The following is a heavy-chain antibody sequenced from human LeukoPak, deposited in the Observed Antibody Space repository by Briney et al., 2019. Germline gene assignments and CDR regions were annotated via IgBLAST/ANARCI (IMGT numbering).Heavy chain of an antibody. CDR2: IYYSGST. CDR3: ARGGYSSSWYTGFDY. J-gene: IGHJ4*02. CDR1: GGSISSYY. Sequence: SETLSLTCTVSGGSISSYYWSWIRQPPGKGLEWIGYIYYSGSTNYNPSLKSRVTISVDTSKNQFSLKLSSVTAADTAVYYCARGGYSSSWYTGFDYWGQGTLVTVSS. V-gene: IGHV4-59*12. D-gene: IGHD6-13*01.